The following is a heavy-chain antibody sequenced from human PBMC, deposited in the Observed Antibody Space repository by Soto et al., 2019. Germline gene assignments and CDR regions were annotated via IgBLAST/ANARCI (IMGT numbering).Heavy chain of an antibody. Sequence: EVPLMESGGGFVQPGGSLRLSCAASGVTVSSDYMNWVRQIPGKGLEWLSVIYSDGKTYYADSVKGRFIISRDTSKNTLYLQMNSMRVEDTAVYFCARAWFWYGALDVWGQGTTVTVSS. D-gene: IGHD3-10*01. CDR1: GVTVSSDY. V-gene: IGHV3-66*01. J-gene: IGHJ6*02. CDR2: IYSDGKT. CDR3: ARAWFWYGALDV.